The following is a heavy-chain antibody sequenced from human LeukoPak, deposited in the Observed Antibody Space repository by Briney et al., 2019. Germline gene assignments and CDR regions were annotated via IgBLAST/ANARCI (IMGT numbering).Heavy chain of an antibody. CDR1: GYTFTSYG. J-gene: IGHJ4*02. D-gene: IGHD6-19*01. V-gene: IGHV1-18*01. CDR2: ISAYNGNT. Sequence: ASVKVSCKASGYTFTSYGISWVRQAPGQGLEWKGWISAYNGNTNYAQKLQGRVTMTTDTSTSTAYMELRSLRSDDTAVYYCARDRYVQQWLIPIDHWGQGTLVTVSS. CDR3: ARDRYVQQWLIPIDH.